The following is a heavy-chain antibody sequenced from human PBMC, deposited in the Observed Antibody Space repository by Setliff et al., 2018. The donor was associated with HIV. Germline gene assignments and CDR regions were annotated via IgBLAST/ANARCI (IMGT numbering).Heavy chain of an antibody. CDR2: ISSSGSTI. V-gene: IGHV3-48*03. CDR1: GFTFSSYE. J-gene: IGHJ4*02. CDR3: ASTGLLLPRFGASYYY. D-gene: IGHD3-10*01. Sequence: GGSLRLSCAASGFTFSSYEMNWVRQAPGKGLEWVSYISSSGSTIYYADSVKGRFTISRDNAKNSLYLQMNSLRAEDTAVYFCASTGLLLPRFGASYYYWGQGTLVTVSS.